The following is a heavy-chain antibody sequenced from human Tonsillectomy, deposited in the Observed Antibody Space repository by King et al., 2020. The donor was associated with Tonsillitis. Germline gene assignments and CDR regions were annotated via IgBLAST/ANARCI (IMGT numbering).Heavy chain of an antibody. CDR1: GGSISSYY. J-gene: IGHJ3*02. CDR2: IYYSGST. D-gene: IGHD7-27*01. CDR3: ARALGDPDAFDI. Sequence: QLQESGPGLVKPSETLSLTCTVSGGSISSYYRSWIRQPPGKGLEWIGYIYYSGSTNYNPSLKGRVTISVDTSKNQVSLKLSPVTAADTAVYYCARALGDPDAFDIWGQGTMVTVSS. V-gene: IGHV4-59*01.